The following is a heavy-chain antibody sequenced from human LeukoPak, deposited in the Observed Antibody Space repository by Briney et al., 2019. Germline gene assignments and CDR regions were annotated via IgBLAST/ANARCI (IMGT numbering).Heavy chain of an antibody. CDR2: INPNTGDT. CDR3: ARGRGSWGGDYFDY. D-gene: IGHD1-26*01. Sequence: ASVKVSCKAFGYTFTGYYMHWVRQAPGQGLEWMGRINPNTGDTNLAQKFQGGVTMTRDTSIMTSHMELRWLRSGDTAVYYCARGRGSWGGDYFDYWGQGTLVTASS. CDR1: GYTFTGYY. V-gene: IGHV1-2*06. J-gene: IGHJ4*02.